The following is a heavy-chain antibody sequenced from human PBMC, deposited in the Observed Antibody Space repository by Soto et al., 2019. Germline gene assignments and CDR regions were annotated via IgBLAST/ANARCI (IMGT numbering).Heavy chain of an antibody. CDR1: GYSVSSNSAA. Sequence: SQTLSLTCAISGYSVSSNSAAWNWIRKSPSRGLEWLGRTYYRSKWYNDYAVSVKSRITINPDTSKNQFSLQLNSVTPEDTAVYYCARENGYRGGLVLDYWGQGTLVTVSS. V-gene: IGHV6-1*01. D-gene: IGHD5-12*01. CDR2: TYYRSKWYN. J-gene: IGHJ4*02. CDR3: ARENGYRGGLVLDY.